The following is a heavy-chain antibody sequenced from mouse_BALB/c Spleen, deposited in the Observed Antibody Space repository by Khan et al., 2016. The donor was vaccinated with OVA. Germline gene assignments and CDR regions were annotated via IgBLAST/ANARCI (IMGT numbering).Heavy chain of an antibody. CDR2: ISYGGGT. V-gene: IGHV3-2*02. Sequence: EVQLQESGPGLVKPSQSLSLTCTFTAYSITSGYGWNWIRQFPGNKMEWMDYISYGGGTNSNPSLKSRISITRDTSKKQFFLQLNSVTTEDTATYYCARTARIKYWGQGTTLTVSS. CDR1: AYSITSGYG. CDR3: ARTARIKY. J-gene: IGHJ2*01. D-gene: IGHD1-2*01.